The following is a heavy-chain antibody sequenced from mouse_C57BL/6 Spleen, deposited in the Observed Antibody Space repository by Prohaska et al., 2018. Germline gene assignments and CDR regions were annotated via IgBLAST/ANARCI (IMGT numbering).Heavy chain of an antibody. J-gene: IGHJ4*01. CDR1: GYTFTSYC. V-gene: IGHV1-53*01. D-gene: IGHD1-1*01. CDR2: IKASNGGT. CDR3: ARKTTVVSYYAMDY. Sequence: QVQLQQPGTELVKPGALVKLSCKTSGYTFTSYCMHWVMHRPGQGREWIGYIKASNGGTNYNEKFKSKATRTVDKSSSTAYMQLSSLTSEDSAVYYCARKTTVVSYYAMDYWGQGTSVTVSS.